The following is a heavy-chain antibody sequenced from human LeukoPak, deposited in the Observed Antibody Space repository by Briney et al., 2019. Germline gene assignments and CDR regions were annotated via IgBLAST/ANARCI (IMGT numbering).Heavy chain of an antibody. Sequence: GGSLRLSCAASGFTVSSNYMSWVRQAPGKGLEWVSIIYNGGTTNYADSVKGRFTISRDNSKNTLHLQMNSLRVEDTAVYYCARARIAVAGPFDYWGQGTLATVSS. D-gene: IGHD6-19*01. CDR3: ARARIAVAGPFDY. CDR1: GFTVSSNY. J-gene: IGHJ4*02. CDR2: IYNGGTT. V-gene: IGHV3-53*01.